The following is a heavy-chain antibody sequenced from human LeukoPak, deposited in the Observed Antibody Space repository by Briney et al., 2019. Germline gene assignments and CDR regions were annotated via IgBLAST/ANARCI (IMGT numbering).Heavy chain of an antibody. V-gene: IGHV1-8*03. Sequence: ASVKVSCKASGYTFTSYDINWVRQATGQGLEWMGWMNPNSGNTGYAQKFRGRVTITRNTSISTAYMELSSLRSEDTAVYYCARGPGSLEWFRYYYYYYMDVWGKGTTVTVSS. CDR2: MNPNSGNT. J-gene: IGHJ6*03. CDR1: GYTFTSYD. D-gene: IGHD3-3*01. CDR3: ARGPGSLEWFRYYYYYYMDV.